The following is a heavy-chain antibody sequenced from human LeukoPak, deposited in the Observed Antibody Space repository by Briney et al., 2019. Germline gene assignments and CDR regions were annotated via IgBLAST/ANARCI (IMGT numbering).Heavy chain of an antibody. D-gene: IGHD5-18*01. CDR3: AKGLSRRGYSYGSVDY. Sequence: GGSLRLSCAASGFTFSNYALSWVRQAPGKGLEWVSANNRSGGSTYYAHSVKGRFTISRDNSKNTLYLQMNSLRAEDTAVYYCAKGLSRRGYSYGSVDYWGQGTLVTVSS. CDR1: GFTFSNYA. V-gene: IGHV3-23*01. CDR2: NNRSGGST. J-gene: IGHJ4*02.